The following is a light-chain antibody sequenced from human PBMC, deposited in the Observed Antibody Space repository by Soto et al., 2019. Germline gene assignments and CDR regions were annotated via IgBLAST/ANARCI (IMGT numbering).Light chain of an antibody. V-gene: IGLV3-21*02. Sequence: SSELPQAPSVSVAPGQTARITCGGNHIAIKSVPCYQQKPGQAPVLVVYDDGDRPSGIPERFPGPNSGNTATLTITRVEAGDEADYHCQVWDSSSDHRVVFGGGTKLTVL. J-gene: IGLJ2*01. CDR2: DDG. CDR1: HIAIKS. CDR3: QVWDSSSDHRVV.